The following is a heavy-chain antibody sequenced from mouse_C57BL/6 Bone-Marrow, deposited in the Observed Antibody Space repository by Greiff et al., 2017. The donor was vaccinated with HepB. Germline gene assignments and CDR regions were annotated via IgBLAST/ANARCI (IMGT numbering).Heavy chain of an antibody. CDR2: ISGGGGNT. CDR1: GFTFSSYT. Sequence: EVQLVESGGGLVKPGGSLKLSCAASGFTFSSYTMSWVRQTPEKRLEWVATISGGGGNTYYPDSVKGRFTISRDNAKNTLYLQMSSLRSEDTALYYCARRIYYDYDDGWYFDVWGTGTTVTVSS. D-gene: IGHD2-4*01. V-gene: IGHV5-9*01. J-gene: IGHJ1*03. CDR3: ARRIYYDYDDGWYFDV.